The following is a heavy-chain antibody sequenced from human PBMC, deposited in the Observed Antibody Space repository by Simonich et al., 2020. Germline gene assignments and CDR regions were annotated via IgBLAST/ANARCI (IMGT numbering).Heavy chain of an antibody. V-gene: IGHV3-21*01. CDR3: ARANERDY. D-gene: IGHD1-1*01. J-gene: IGHJ4*02. CDR1: GFTFSSYS. Sequence: EVQLVESGGGLVKPGGSLRLSCAASGFTFSSYSMNWVRQAPGKVLGGVSSISISRSYIYNADSVKGRFTISRDNAKNSLYLQMNSLRAEDTAVYYCARANERDYWGQGTLVTVSS. CDR2: ISISRSYI.